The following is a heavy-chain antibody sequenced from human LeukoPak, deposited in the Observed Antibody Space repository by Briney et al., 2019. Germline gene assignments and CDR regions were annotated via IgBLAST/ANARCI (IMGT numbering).Heavy chain of an antibody. V-gene: IGHV1-18*01. CDR1: GYTFTDYY. J-gene: IGHJ4*02. Sequence: ASVKVSCKTSGYTFTDYYITWVRQAPGQGLEWMGRVSPYNGNTYYSQRFQDRVIITKDTPTGTAYMDLRDLRTDDTAMYYCARNGRVRRVVKDLFEYWGQGTLVAVSS. CDR2: VSPYNGNT. D-gene: IGHD3-10*01. CDR3: ARNGRVRRVVKDLFEY.